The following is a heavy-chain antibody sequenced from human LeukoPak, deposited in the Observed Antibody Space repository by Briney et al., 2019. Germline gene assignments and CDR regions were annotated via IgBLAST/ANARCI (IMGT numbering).Heavy chain of an antibody. V-gene: IGHV3-9*01. CDR1: GFTFSSYA. CDR2: ISWNSGST. D-gene: IGHD5-18*01. J-gene: IGHJ4*02. CDR3: AKATGYTYALDY. Sequence: GGSLRLSCAASGFTFSSYAMSWVRQAPGKGLEWVSGISWNSGSTGYADSVKGRFTISRDDAKNSLYLQMNSLRAEDTALYYCAKATGYTYALDYWGQGTLVTVSS.